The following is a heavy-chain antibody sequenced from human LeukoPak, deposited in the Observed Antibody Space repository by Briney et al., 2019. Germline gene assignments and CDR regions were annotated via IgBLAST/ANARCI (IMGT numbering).Heavy chain of an antibody. V-gene: IGHV3-21*01. CDR2: IRGGSDFI. J-gene: IGHJ4*02. CDR1: GFTFRDYS. CDR3: ARDHAGIVLPAAVGAH. D-gene: IGHD2-2*01. Sequence: GGSLRLSCAASGFTFRDYSMTRVRQAPGKGLEWVSSIRGGSDFIYHADSVKGRFTVSRDNAKNSLYLQMNSLRAEDTAVYYCARDHAGIVLPAAVGAHWGQGTLVTVSS.